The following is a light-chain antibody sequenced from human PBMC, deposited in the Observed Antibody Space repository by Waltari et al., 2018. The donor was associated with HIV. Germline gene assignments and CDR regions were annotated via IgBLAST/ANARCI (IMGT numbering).Light chain of an antibody. CDR1: QSVSSN. Sequence: EIVMTQSPANLSVPLGERVILSCRASQSVSSNVAWYQQKPGQPPRLLVYGPSTRATGIPARFSGSGSATQFSLTITSLQSEDSAIYYCQQSNDWPRTFGQGTRVEV. CDR3: QQSNDWPRT. CDR2: GPS. V-gene: IGKV3-15*01. J-gene: IGKJ1*01.